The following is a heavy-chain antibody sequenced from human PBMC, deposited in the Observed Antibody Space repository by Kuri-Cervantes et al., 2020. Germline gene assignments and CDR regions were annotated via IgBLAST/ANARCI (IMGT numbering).Heavy chain of an antibody. CDR1: GYTFTSYG. CDR2: ISAYNGDT. CDR3: ARGFDSTPYFYPY. Sequence: ASVKVSCKASGYTFTSYGISWVRQAPGQGLEWMGWISAYNGDTNYAQKLQGRVTMTTDTSTTTAYMELGSLRFDDTAVYYCARGFDSTPYFYPYWGQGTLVTVSS. V-gene: IGHV1-18*01. D-gene: IGHD2/OR15-2a*01. J-gene: IGHJ4*02.